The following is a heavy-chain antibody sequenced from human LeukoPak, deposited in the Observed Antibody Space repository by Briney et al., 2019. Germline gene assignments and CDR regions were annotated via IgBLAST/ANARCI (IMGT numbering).Heavy chain of an antibody. D-gene: IGHD1-26*01. CDR2: IISSSSYI. V-gene: IGHV3-21*04. CDR1: GFTFSSYT. CDR3: AKVGIVGANRRNYFDY. J-gene: IGHJ4*02. Sequence: GGSLRLSCAASGFTFSSYTMNWVRQAPGKGLEWVSSIISSSSYIYYADSVKGRFTISRDNSKNTLYLQMNSLRAEDTAVYYCAKVGIVGANRRNYFDYWGQGTLVTVSS.